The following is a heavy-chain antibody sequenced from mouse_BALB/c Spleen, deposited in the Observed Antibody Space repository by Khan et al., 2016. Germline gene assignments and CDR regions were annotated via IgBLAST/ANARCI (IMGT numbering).Heavy chain of an antibody. V-gene: IGHV1-7*01. CDR3: ALLRLPY. D-gene: IGHD1-2*01. J-gene: IGHJ3*01. CDR1: GYTFTSYW. CDR2: INPSTGYT. Sequence: QVQLQQSGAELAKPGASVKMSCKASGYTFTSYWMHWVKQGPGQGREWIGYINPSTGYTEYNQKFKAKATLTADKSSSTAYMQLSSLTSEDSAVYYCALLRLPYWGQGTLVTVSA.